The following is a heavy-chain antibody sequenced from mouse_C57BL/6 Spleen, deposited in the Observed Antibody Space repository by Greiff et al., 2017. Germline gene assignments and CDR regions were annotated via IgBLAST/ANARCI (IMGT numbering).Heavy chain of an antibody. V-gene: IGHV5-9*01. D-gene: IGHD2-1*01. CDR1: GFTFSSYT. CDR2: ISGGGGNT. Sequence: EVKLMESGGGLVKPGGSLKLSCAASGFTFSSYTMSWVRQTPVKRLEWVATISGGGGNTYYTDSVKGRFTISRENAKNTLYLHMSSLSSEDTALYYCARRNYDWYFDVWGTGTTVTVSS. CDR3: ARRNYDWYFDV. J-gene: IGHJ1*03.